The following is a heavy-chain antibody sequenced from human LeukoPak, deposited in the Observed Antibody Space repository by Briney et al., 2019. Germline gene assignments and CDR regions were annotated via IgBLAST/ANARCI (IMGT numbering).Heavy chain of an antibody. Sequence: ASVKVSCKASGGTSSSYAISWVRQAPGQGLEWMGRIIPILGIANYAQKFQGRVTITADKSTSTAYMELSSLRSEDTAVYYCARGGKYCSGGSCYWFDPWGQGTLVTVSS. CDR1: GGTSSSYA. CDR3: ARGGKYCSGGSCYWFDP. V-gene: IGHV1-69*04. D-gene: IGHD2-15*01. J-gene: IGHJ5*02. CDR2: IIPILGIA.